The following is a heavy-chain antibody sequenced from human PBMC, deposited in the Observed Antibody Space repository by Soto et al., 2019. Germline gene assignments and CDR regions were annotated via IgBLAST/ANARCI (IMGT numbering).Heavy chain of an antibody. CDR3: ARAQRGYNYGGYFDY. CDR1: GFTFSSYS. D-gene: IGHD5-18*01. J-gene: IGHJ4*02. CDR2: ISSSSNYI. Sequence: EVQMVESGGGLVKPGGSLRLSCAASGFTFSSYSMNWVRQAPGKGLEWVSSISSSSNYIYYADSVKGRFTISRDNAENSLYLQMNSLRAEDTAVYYCARAQRGYNYGGYFDYWCQGTLVTVSS. V-gene: IGHV3-21*01.